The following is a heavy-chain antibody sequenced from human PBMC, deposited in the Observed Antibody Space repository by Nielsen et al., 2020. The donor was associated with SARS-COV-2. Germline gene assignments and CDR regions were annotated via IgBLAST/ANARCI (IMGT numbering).Heavy chain of an antibody. Sequence: ASVKVSCKASGYSFTNYDINWVRQATGQGLEWMGWMNPNSGNTGYAQKFLGTVTMTRDTSTSTVYMELSSLRSDDTAVYYCARDSSGTYRRVDYWGQGTLVTVSS. J-gene: IGHJ4*02. CDR2: MNPNSGNT. V-gene: IGHV1-8*01. CDR3: ARDSSGTYRRVDY. D-gene: IGHD3-22*01. CDR1: GYSFTNYD.